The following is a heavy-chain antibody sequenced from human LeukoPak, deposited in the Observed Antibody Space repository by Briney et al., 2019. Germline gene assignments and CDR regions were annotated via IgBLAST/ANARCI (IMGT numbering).Heavy chain of an antibody. J-gene: IGHJ6*03. CDR1: GGTFSSYA. CDR2: IIPIFGTA. V-gene: IGHV1-69*05. CDR3: ARVRRGYYYMDV. Sequence: SVKVSCKASGGTFSSYAISWVRQAPGQGLEWMGRIIPIFGTANYAQKFQGRVTITTDESTSTAYMELSSLRSEDTAVYYCARVRRGYYYMDVWGKGTTVIVSS. D-gene: IGHD3-22*01.